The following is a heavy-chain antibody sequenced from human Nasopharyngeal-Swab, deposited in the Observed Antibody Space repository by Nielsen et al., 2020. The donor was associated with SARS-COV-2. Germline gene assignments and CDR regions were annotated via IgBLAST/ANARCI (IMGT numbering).Heavy chain of an antibody. D-gene: IGHD6-13*01. CDR2: ISSSGSTI. CDR1: GFTFSDYY. J-gene: IGHJ4*02. Sequence: GESLKISCAASGFTFSDYYMSWIRQTPGKGLEWVSYISSSGSTIYYADSVKGRFTISRDNAKNSLYLQMNSLRAEDTAVYYCARNSASWYSPAENYFDYWGRGTLVTVSS. V-gene: IGHV3-11*01. CDR3: ARNSASWYSPAENYFDY.